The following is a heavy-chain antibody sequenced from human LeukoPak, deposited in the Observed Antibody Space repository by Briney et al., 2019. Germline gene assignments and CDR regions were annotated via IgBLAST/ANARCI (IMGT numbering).Heavy chain of an antibody. J-gene: IGHJ5*02. CDR3: AREGYSSTWSINWFDP. CDR2: IYYSGTT. Sequence: SETLSLTCTVSGDSINNYYWSWIRQPPGRGLEWLGYIYYSGTTNYNPSLKSRVSISVDTSKNQFSLKLSSVTAADTAVYYCAREGYSSTWSINWFDPWGQGTLVTVSS. D-gene: IGHD6-13*01. V-gene: IGHV4-59*01. CDR1: GDSINNYY.